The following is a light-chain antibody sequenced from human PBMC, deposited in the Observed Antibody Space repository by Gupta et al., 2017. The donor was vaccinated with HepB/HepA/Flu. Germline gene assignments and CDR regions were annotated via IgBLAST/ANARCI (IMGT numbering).Light chain of an antibody. Sequence: SALTQPASVSGSPGQSITISCTGTSSDVGGYNYVSWYQQHPGKAPKLMIYDVSSRPSGVSNRFSGSKSGNTASLTISGLQAEDEADYYCSSYRSDSAVVFGGGTKLTVL. J-gene: IGLJ2*01. CDR3: SSYRSDSAVV. CDR2: DVS. CDR1: SSDVGGYNY. V-gene: IGLV2-14*03.